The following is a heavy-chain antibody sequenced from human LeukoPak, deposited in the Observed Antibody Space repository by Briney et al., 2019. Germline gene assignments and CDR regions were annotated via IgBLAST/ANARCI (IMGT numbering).Heavy chain of an antibody. CDR3: AEPEGGYYDIRPD. V-gene: IGHV3-23*01. CDR1: GFTFSSYA. D-gene: IGHD3-22*01. Sequence: PGGSLRLSCAASGFTFSSYAMSWVRQAPGKGLEWVSAISGSGGPTYYADSVKGRFTISRDNSKNTLYLQMNSLRAEDTAVYYCAEPEGGYYDIRPDWGQGTLVTVSS. J-gene: IGHJ4*02. CDR2: ISGSGGPT.